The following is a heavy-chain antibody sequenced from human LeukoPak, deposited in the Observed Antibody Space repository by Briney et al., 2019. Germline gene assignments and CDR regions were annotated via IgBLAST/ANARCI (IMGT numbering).Heavy chain of an antibody. Sequence: ASVSVSCKTSGYSFTNHPITWVRQAPGQGLEWVGWISEYSDITKYAQKFQGRVTLTKDTSTTTAYMELRSLTSDDTAVYYCARDVRGGEDYWGQGTLVTVSS. J-gene: IGHJ4*02. V-gene: IGHV1-18*01. D-gene: IGHD3-16*01. CDR2: ISEYSDIT. CDR3: ARDVRGGEDY. CDR1: GYSFTNHP.